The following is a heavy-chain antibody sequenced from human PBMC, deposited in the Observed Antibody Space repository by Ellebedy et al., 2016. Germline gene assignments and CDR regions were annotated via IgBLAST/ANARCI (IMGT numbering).Heavy chain of an antibody. CDR1: GYTFTSYY. D-gene: IGHD3-16*01. J-gene: IGHJ4*02. V-gene: IGHV1-46*01. CDR3: ARVIVAEPEDYDYVWGSYDFDY. CDR2: INPSCGST. Sequence: ASVKVSCKASGYTFTSYYMHWVRQAPGQGLEWMGLINPSCGSTSNAQKIQGRVTMTRDTSTSTVYMELTSLRSEDTAVYYCARVIVAEPEDYDYVWGSYDFDYWGQGTLVTVSS.